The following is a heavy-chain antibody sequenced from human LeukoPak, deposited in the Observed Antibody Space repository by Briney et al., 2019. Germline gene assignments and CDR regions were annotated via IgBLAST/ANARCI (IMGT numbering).Heavy chain of an antibody. D-gene: IGHD3-22*01. CDR3: AKDFEVVSGVYYYDSSGYYFDY. CDR1: GFTSSIYA. Sequence: GRTLRLSRALSGFTSSIYAMSWVRPAPGKGLEWVSAITGSGGSPYYADSVKGRFTISRDNSKNTLYLQMNSLRAEATAVYYCAKDFEVVSGVYYYDSSGYYFDYWGQGTLVTVSS. V-gene: IGHV3-23*01. J-gene: IGHJ4*02. CDR2: ITGSGGSP.